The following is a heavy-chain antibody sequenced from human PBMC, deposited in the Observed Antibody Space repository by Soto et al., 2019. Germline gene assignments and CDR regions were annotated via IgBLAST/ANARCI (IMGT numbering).Heavy chain of an antibody. CDR1: GFMFTGSA. CDR2: IRNRPNSYAT. V-gene: IGHV3-73*01. Sequence: EMQLLESGGGLVQPGGSLRLSCAASGFMFTGSAIHWVRQAPGKGLEWVGLIRNRPNSYATAYAESLKGRVTISRDDSRNTSYLQVKSLKSEDTAVYFCTRACSGGSCYSTSDFDYWGQGTLVTVSS. J-gene: IGHJ4*02. D-gene: IGHD2-15*01. CDR3: TRACSGGSCYSTSDFDY.